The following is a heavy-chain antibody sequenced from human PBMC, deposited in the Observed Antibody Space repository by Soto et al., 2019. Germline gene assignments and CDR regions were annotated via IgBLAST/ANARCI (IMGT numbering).Heavy chain of an antibody. CDR1: GYTFTSYA. CDR2: INAGNGNT. Sequence: QVQLVQSGAEVKKPGASVKVSCKASGYTFTSYAMHWVRQAPGQRLEWMGWINAGNGNTKYSQKFEGRVTITRDTSASTAYMELSSLRSEDTAVYYCAREKAVRWGTFDAFDIWGQGTMVTVSS. D-gene: IGHD3-16*01. CDR3: AREKAVRWGTFDAFDI. V-gene: IGHV1-3*01. J-gene: IGHJ3*02.